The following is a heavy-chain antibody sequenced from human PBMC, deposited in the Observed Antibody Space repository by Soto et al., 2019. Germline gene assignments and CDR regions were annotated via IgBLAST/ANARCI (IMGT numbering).Heavy chain of an antibody. CDR2: TYCRSKWYN. Sequence: SQTLSLPCALSGDSVSSNTASWNWIRQSPSRGLEWLGRTYCRSKWYNDYAVSVKSRIIINPDTSNNQFSLQLNSVTPEDTAVYFCAKGDNLGPKTGYAFDPWGQGIMVTVSS. CDR3: AKGDNLGPKTGYAFDP. J-gene: IGHJ5*02. D-gene: IGHD5-12*01. V-gene: IGHV6-1*01. CDR1: GDSVSSNTAS.